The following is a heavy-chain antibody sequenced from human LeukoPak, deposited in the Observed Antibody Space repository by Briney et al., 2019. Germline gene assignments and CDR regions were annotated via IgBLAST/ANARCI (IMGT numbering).Heavy chain of an antibody. D-gene: IGHD1-1*01. V-gene: IGHV4-39*01. Sequence: SETLSLTCTVPGGSIRTSFYYWGWIRQPPGKGLEWIGSIHYRGSTYYNPSLKSRVTISIDTSKNQLSLKLTSVTAADTAGDSCEKRGTDSGLFDYWGQGTLVTVSS. J-gene: IGHJ4*02. CDR3: EKRGTDSGLFDY. CDR2: IHYRGST. CDR1: GGSIRTSFYY.